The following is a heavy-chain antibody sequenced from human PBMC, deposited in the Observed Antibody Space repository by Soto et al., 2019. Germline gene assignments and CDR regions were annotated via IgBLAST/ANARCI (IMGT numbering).Heavy chain of an antibody. CDR3: ARDLAAAGTKPDY. Sequence: QVQLVESGGGVVQPGRSLRLSCAASGFTFSSYGMHWVRQAPGKGLEWVAVIWYDGSNKYYADSVQGRFTISRDNSKNTLYLQMNSLRAEDTAVYYCARDLAAAGTKPDYWGQGTLVTVSS. CDR1: GFTFSSYG. V-gene: IGHV3-33*01. J-gene: IGHJ4*02. D-gene: IGHD6-13*01. CDR2: IWYDGSNK.